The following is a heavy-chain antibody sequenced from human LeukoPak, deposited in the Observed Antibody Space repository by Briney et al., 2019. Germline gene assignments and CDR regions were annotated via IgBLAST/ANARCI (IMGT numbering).Heavy chain of an antibody. CDR2: ISYDGSNK. CDR1: GFTFSSYG. CDR3: AKDYRGSFTD. V-gene: IGHV3-30*18. D-gene: IGHD1-26*01. Sequence: GGSLRLSCAASGFTFSSYGMHWVRQAPGKGLEWVAVISYDGSNKYYADSVKGRFTISRDNSKNTLYLQMDSLRAEDTAVYFCAKDYRGSFTDWGQGTLVTVSS. J-gene: IGHJ4*02.